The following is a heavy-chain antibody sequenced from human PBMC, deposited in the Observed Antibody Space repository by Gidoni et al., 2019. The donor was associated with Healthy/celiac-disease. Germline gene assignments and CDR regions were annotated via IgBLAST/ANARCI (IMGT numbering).Heavy chain of an antibody. CDR1: GFTVSSYY. V-gene: IGHV3-53*01. CDR3: AVNTGYFDWLFSTFDY. Sequence: EVQLVESGGDLIQPGGSLRLSCAASGFTVSSYYMSWVRQAPGKGLEWVSVIYSGGGTYYADFVKGRFTISRDTSKNTLYLQMNSRRAEDTAVYYCAVNTGYFDWLFSTFDYWGQGALVTVSS. J-gene: IGHJ4*02. CDR2: IYSGGGT. D-gene: IGHD3-9*01.